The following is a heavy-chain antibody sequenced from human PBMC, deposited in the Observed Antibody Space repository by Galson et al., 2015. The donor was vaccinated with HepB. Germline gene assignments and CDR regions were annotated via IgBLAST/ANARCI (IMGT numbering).Heavy chain of an antibody. D-gene: IGHD3-10*01. CDR1: GFTLSNAW. Sequence: SLRLSCAASGFTLSNAWMSWVRQAPGKGLEWVGRIKSKTDGGTTDYAAPVKGRFTISRDDSKNTLYLQMNSLKTEGTAVYYCTTRYWESDGSGSLFDYWGQGTLVTVSS. CDR3: TTRYWESDGSGSLFDY. J-gene: IGHJ4*02. V-gene: IGHV3-15*01. CDR2: IKSKTDGGTT.